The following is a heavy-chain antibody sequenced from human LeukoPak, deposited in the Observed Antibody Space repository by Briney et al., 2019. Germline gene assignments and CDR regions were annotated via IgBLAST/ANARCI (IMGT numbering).Heavy chain of an antibody. V-gene: IGHV1-58*01. J-gene: IGHJ3*02. CDR2: IVVGSGNT. CDR3: ARFLCSGGSCYGDSFDI. CDR1: GFTFTSSA. D-gene: IGHD2-15*01. Sequence: SVKVSCKASGFTFTSSAVQWVRQARGQRLEWIGWIVVGSGNTNYAQKFQERVTITRDMSTSTAYMELSSLRSEDTAVYYCARFLCSGGSCYGDSFDIWGQGTMVSVSS.